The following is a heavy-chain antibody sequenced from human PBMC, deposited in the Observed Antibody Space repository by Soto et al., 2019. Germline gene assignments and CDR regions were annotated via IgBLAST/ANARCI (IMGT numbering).Heavy chain of an antibody. CDR3: ARVGGIKNYFDY. Sequence: GGSLRLSCAASGFTFSSYGMHWVRQAPGKGLEGVAVIWYDGSNKYYADSVKGRFTISRDNSKNTLYLQMNSLRAEDTAVYYCARVGGIKNYFDYWGQGTLVTVSS. J-gene: IGHJ4*02. CDR1: GFTFSSYG. CDR2: IWYDGSNK. V-gene: IGHV3-33*01. D-gene: IGHD3-16*01.